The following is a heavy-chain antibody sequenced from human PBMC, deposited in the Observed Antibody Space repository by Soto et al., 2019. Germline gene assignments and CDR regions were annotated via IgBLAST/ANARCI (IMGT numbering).Heavy chain of an antibody. CDR3: ARGVPAAGTDWFDP. V-gene: IGHV4-4*07. CDR2: VSSTGST. J-gene: IGHJ5*02. Sequence: QVQLQESGPGLVKPSETLSLSCTVSGGSTSNYYWNWIRQPAEKRLEWIGRVSSTGSTYYNPSLTSRVTMSVDTSKNQVSLNLTSVTAADTAVYYCARGVPAAGTDWFDPWGQGTLVTVSS. CDR1: GGSTSNYY. D-gene: IGHD6-13*01.